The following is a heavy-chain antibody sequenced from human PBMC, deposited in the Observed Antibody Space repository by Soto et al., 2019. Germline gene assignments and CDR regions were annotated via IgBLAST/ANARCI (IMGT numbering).Heavy chain of an antibody. V-gene: IGHV3-74*01. Sequence: EVQLVESGGGLLQPGGSLRLSCAASGFTFSSYWMHWVRQAPGEGQVWVSRINADGGSTSYADSVKGRFTISRDNAKNTLYLQMNSLSPEDTAVYYCIRAGYYRFDYWGPGTLVTVSS. CDR2: INADGGST. CDR1: GFTFSSYW. J-gene: IGHJ4*02. D-gene: IGHD3-9*01. CDR3: IRAGYYRFDY.